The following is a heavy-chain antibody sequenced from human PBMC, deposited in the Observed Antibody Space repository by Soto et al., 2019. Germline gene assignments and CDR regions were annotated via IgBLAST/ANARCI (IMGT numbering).Heavy chain of an antibody. CDR1: GYTFTSYA. CDR3: ARAKDRGYNTNRFDP. J-gene: IGHJ5*02. V-gene: IGHV1-3*01. CDR2: INAGNGNT. Sequence: GASVKVSCKASGYTFTSYAMHWVRQAPGQRLEWMGWINAGNGNTKYSQKFQGRVTITRDTSASTAHMELSSLRSEDTAVYYCARAKDRGYNTNRFDPWGQGTLVTVSS. D-gene: IGHD5-18*01.